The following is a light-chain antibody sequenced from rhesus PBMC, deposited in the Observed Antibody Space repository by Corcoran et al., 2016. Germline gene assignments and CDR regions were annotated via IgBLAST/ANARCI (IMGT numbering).Light chain of an antibody. J-gene: IGKJ4*01. CDR2: YAS. Sequence: DIQMTQSPSSLSASVGDTVTITCRASQGISNYLAWYQQKQGKAPNPLSYYASNLEIGVPSRFSGSGAGKDCTLAISSLQPEDFATYYCQQHNSYPLTFGGGTKVELK. CDR1: QGISNY. CDR3: QQHNSYPLT. V-gene: IGKV1S14*01.